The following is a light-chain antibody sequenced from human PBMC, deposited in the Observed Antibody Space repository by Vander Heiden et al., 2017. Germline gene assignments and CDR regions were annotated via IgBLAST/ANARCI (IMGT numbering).Light chain of an antibody. V-gene: IGKV4-1*01. CDR2: WAS. CDR1: QSVLYSSSNKNY. J-gene: IGKJ1*01. CDR3: QQEDSTPRT. Sequence: DIVMTQSPDSLAVFLGERATINCKSSQSVLYSSSNKNYLAWFQQKPGQPPKLLIYWASTRESGVPDRFSGGGSGTDFTLTISSLQAEDVAVYYCQQEDSTPRTFGQRTKVEIK.